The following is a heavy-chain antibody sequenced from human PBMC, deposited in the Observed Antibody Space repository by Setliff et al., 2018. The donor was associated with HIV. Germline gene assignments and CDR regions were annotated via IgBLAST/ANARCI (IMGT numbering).Heavy chain of an antibody. J-gene: IGHJ4*02. CDR2: IHHSGST. D-gene: IGHD3-22*01. CDR3: VRNGYYSLDY. V-gene: IGHV4-4*02. Sequence: GSLRLSCAASGFTFSTHTMNWVRQTPGKGLEWIGEIHHSGSTNYNPSLESRVTISIDKSKNQFSLKMTSVTAADTAVYNCVRNGYYSLDYWGQGTLVTVSS. CDR1: GFTFSTHTM.